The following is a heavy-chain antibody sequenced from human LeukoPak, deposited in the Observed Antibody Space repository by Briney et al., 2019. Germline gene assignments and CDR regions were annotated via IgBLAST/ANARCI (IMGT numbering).Heavy chain of an antibody. V-gene: IGHV3-48*03. D-gene: IGHD3-10*01. CDR1: GFIFSRYE. CDR2: ISIGSGDTI. Sequence: PGGSLRLSCAASGFIFSRYEMNWVRQAPGKGLEWVAYISIGSGDTIHYADSVKGRFTISRDNAKNSVYLQMNSLRAEDTAVYSCASLRSGEILNWGQGTLVTVSS. J-gene: IGHJ4*02. CDR3: ASLRSGEILN.